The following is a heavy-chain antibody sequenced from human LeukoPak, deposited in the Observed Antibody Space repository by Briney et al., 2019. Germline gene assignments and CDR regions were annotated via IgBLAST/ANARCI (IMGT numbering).Heavy chain of an antibody. V-gene: IGHV4-4*07. J-gene: IGHJ6*03. CDR3: ATQKGDYYYGGDDSYYMDV. CDR1: GGSISSYY. CDR2: IYTSGST. D-gene: IGHD3-10*01. Sequence: SETLSLTCTVSGGSISSYYWSWIRQPAGKGLEWIGRIYTSGSTNYNPSLKSRVTMSVDTSKNQFSLKLSSVTAADTAVYYCATQKGDYYYGGDDSYYMDVWGKGTTVTISS.